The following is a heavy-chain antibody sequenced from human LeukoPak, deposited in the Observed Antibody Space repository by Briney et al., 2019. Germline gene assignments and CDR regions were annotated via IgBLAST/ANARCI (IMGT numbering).Heavy chain of an antibody. Sequence: PGGSLRLSCAASGFTFSSYWMSWVRQAPGKGLEWVANIKQDGSEKYYVDSVKGRFTISRDNAKKSLYLQMNSLRDEDTAVYNCAKGERITMVRGVIITPYFDYWGQGTLVTVSS. CDR1: GFTFSSYW. V-gene: IGHV3-7*01. CDR2: IKQDGSEK. D-gene: IGHD3-10*01. J-gene: IGHJ4*02. CDR3: AKGERITMVRGVIITPYFDY.